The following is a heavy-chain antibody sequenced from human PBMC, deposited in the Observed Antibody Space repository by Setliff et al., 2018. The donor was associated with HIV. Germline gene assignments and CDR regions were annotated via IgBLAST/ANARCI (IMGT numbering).Heavy chain of an antibody. CDR2: INPNTGGT. J-gene: IGHJ3*02. Sequence: ASVKVSCKTSGYTFTAYYIHWVRQAPGQGFEWMGRINPNTGGTKFAQKFQGSVTMTRDTSISTAYMELRRLRSDDTAVYYCASQFGAYDSSGYEHDAFNIWGQGTMVTVSS. CDR3: ASQFGAYDSSGYEHDAFNI. V-gene: IGHV1-2*06. CDR1: GYTFTAYY. D-gene: IGHD3-22*01.